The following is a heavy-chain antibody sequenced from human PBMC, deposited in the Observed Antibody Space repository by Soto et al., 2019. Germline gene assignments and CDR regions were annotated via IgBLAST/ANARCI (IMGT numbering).Heavy chain of an antibody. V-gene: IGHV3-64D*08. CDR3: VKAQDLGSSSWCPFDY. CDR1: GFTFSSYA. D-gene: IGHD6-13*01. J-gene: IGHJ4*02. CDR2: ISSNGGST. Sequence: GGSLRLSCSASGFTFSSYAMHWVRQAPGKGLEYVSAISSNGGSTYYADSVKGRFTISRDNSKNTLYLQMSSLRAEDTAVYYCVKAQDLGSSSWCPFDYWGQGTLVTVSS.